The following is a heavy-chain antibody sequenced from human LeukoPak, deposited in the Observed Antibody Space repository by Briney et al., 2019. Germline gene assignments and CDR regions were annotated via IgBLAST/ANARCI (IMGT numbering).Heavy chain of an antibody. V-gene: IGHV3-74*03. J-gene: IGHJ6*02. CDR1: GITLSDYW. D-gene: IGHD2-2*03. Sequence: GGSLRLSCAASGITLSDYWMYWVRQGPGKGLVHVSRIESDGSRTVYADSVKGRFTISRDNAKNTMYLQMSSLRAEDTAVYYCVRGGHKMDIETSRYYYGLDVWGQGTTVTVSS. CDR2: IESDGSRT. CDR3: VRGGHKMDIETSRYYYGLDV.